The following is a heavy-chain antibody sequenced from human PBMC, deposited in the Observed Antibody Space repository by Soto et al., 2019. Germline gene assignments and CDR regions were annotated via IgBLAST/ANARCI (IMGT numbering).Heavy chain of an antibody. CDR2: ISYDGSNK. CDR3: AKDTDYYDSSGSFDY. D-gene: IGHD3-22*01. CDR1: GFTFSSYG. J-gene: IGHJ4*02. V-gene: IGHV3-30*18. Sequence: TGGSLRLSCAASGFTFSSYGMHWVRQAPGKGLEWVAVISYDGSNKYYADSVKGRFTISRDNSKNTLYLQMNSLRAEDTAVYYCAKDTDYYDSSGSFDYWGQGTLVTVSS.